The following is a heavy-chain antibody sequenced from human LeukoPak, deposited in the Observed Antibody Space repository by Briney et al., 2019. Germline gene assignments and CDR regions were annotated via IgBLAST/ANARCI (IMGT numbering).Heavy chain of an antibody. J-gene: IGHJ4*02. CDR1: GFTFSSYA. CDR3: AKDHKLWRPIDY. CDR2: ISSNGGST. V-gene: IGHV3-64*01. D-gene: IGHD5-18*01. Sequence: GGSLRLSCAASGFTFSSYAMHWVRQAPGKGLEYVSAISSNGGSTYYANSVKGRFTISRDNSKNTLYLQMGSLRAEDTAVYYCAKDHKLWRPIDYWGQGTLVTVSS.